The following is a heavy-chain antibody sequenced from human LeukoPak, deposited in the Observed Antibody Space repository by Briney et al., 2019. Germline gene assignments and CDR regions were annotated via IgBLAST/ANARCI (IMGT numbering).Heavy chain of an antibody. CDR2: IYPGDSDT. Sequence: GVSLKISCKASGYSFTSYWIGWVRQMPGKGLEWKGMIYPGDSDTRYSPSFQGQVTISADKSISTAYLQWSSLKASDTAMYYCARAARFGEFGPFDYWGQGTLVTVSS. CDR3: ARAARFGEFGPFDY. D-gene: IGHD3-10*01. CDR1: GYSFTSYW. V-gene: IGHV5-51*01. J-gene: IGHJ4*02.